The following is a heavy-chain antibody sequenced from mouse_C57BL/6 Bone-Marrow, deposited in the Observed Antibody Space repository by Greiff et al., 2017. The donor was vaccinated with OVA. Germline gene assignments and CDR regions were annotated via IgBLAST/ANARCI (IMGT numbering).Heavy chain of an antibody. Sequence: EVKLLQPGGDLVKPGASLKLSCAASGFTFSSYCMSWVRQTPDKRLEWVATISTGGSYTYYQDSVKGRFTIARDKAKNTMYLQMSSLKSEDTAMEYCARRGVLRLWDFDVWGTGTTVTVSA. CDR2: ISTGGSYT. D-gene: IGHD1-1*01. V-gene: IGHV5-6*01. CDR3: ARRGVLRLWDFDV. J-gene: IGHJ1*03. CDR1: GFTFSSYC.